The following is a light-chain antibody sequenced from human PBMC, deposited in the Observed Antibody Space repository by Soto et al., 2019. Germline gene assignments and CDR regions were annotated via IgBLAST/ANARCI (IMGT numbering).Light chain of an antibody. Sequence: DIQLTQSPSTLSASVGDRVTITCRASQSLGDWLAWYQQKPETSPRLLIYRAYVLESGVPSRFTGSGSGTEFVLTITSLQPDDFATYYCPQYDHCPLTFGGGNKVEIK. CDR2: RAY. CDR1: QSLGDW. J-gene: IGKJ4*01. V-gene: IGKV1-5*03. CDR3: PQYDHCPLT.